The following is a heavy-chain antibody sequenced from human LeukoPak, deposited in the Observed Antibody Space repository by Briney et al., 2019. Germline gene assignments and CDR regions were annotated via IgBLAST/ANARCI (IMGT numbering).Heavy chain of an antibody. J-gene: IGHJ4*02. Sequence: PSETLSLTCTVSGGSITSYYWTWIRQPPGKGLEWIGSIYYSGSTNYNPSLKSRVTISVDTSKNQFSLKLSSVTAADTAVYYCARRGHIAAAGKGNDYWGQGTLVTVSS. CDR3: ARRGHIAAAGKGNDY. CDR1: GGSITSYY. CDR2: IYYSGST. V-gene: IGHV4-59*12. D-gene: IGHD6-13*01.